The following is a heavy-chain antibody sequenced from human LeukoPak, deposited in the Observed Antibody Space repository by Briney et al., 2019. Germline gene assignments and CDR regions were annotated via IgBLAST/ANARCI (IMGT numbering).Heavy chain of an antibody. Sequence: GGSLRLSCATSAFTFSSFAMTCVRQAPGQGLEWVSTIGGSGGGTFYADSVKGRFTISRDNSKNTHYLQMNSLRVDDTAVYYCAKGSSSGWFKFDYWGQGTLVTVSS. D-gene: IGHD6-19*01. CDR3: AKGSSSGWFKFDY. CDR2: IGGSGGGT. V-gene: IGHV3-23*01. CDR1: AFTFSSFA. J-gene: IGHJ4*02.